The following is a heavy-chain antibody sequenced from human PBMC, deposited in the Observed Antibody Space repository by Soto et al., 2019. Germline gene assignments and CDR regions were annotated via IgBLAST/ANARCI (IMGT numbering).Heavy chain of an antibody. CDR1: GFTFSSYD. Sequence: GGSLRLSCAASGFTFSSYDMHWVRQATGKGLEWVSAIGTAGDTYYPGSVKGRFTISRENAKNSLYLQMNSLRAEDTAVYYCARVAEGGSPDYYYYYGMDVWGQGTTVTVS. CDR3: ARVAEGGSPDYYYYYGMDV. J-gene: IGHJ6*02. CDR2: IGTAGDT. D-gene: IGHD1-26*01. V-gene: IGHV3-13*01.